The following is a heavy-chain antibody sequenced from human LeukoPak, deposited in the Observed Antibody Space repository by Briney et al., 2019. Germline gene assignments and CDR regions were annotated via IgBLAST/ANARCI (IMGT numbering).Heavy chain of an antibody. V-gene: IGHV1-2*02. CDR2: INPNSCGT. CDR3: ARDSRIQLWRPLDY. CDR1: GYTFTGYY. D-gene: IGHD5-18*01. J-gene: IGHJ4*02. Sequence: ASVKVSCKASGYTFTGYYMHWVRQAPAQGLEWMGWINPNSCGTNYAQKFQGGVTMTRDTSISTAYMELSRLRSDDTAVYYCARDSRIQLWRPLDYWGQGTLVTVSS.